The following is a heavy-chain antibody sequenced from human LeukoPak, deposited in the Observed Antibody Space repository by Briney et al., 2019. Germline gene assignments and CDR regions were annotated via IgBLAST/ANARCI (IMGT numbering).Heavy chain of an antibody. CDR2: IYDGGST. J-gene: IGHJ6*03. CDR3: ARVRWLNAYYHYYYMDV. Sequence: SETLSLTCTASGGSIKSYYRSWIRQPPGKGLEWIGYIYDGGSTNYNPSLKSRVTISLDAAKDQFSLRLSSVTAADTALYYCARVRWLNAYYHYYYMDVWGKGTPVTVSS. D-gene: IGHD3-22*01. V-gene: IGHV4-59*01. CDR1: GGSIKSYY.